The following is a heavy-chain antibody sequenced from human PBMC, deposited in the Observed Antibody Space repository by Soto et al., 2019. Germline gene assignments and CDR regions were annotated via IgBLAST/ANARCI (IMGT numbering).Heavy chain of an antibody. Sequence: QVRLVQSGAEVMQPGASMKVSCKASGFTFTTYGITWVRQAPGQGLEWEGWISPYSGNTNYAEKLKGKVIMTPDPATSTGYMALRSLRSDDTAVYYCTRTVARTGGFDSWRQGTLVTVSS. CDR1: GFTFTTYG. J-gene: IGHJ5*01. CDR2: ISPYSGNT. V-gene: IGHV1-18*01. CDR3: TRTVARTGGFDS.